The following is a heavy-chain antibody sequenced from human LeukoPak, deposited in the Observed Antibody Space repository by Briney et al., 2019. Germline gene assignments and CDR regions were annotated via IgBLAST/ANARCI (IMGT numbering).Heavy chain of an antibody. J-gene: IGHJ4*02. CDR2: IYYSGST. CDR1: GGSISSYY. D-gene: IGHD3-22*01. V-gene: IGHV4-59*01. CDR3: ASGVYDSSGYYPFDY. Sequence: SETLSLTCTVSGGSISSYYWSWIRQPPGKGLEWIGYIYYSGSTNCNPSLKSRVTISVDTSKNQFSLKLSSVTAADTAVYYCASGVYDSSGYYPFDYWGQGTLVTVSS.